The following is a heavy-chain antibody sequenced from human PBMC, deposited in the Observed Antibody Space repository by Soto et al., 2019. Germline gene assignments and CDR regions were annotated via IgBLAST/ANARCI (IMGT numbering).Heavy chain of an antibody. CDR2: FSNYNGNT. Sequence: QVQLVQSGTEVKKPGASVKVSCKASGYSFTNYGVSWVRQVPGQGLEWMGWFSNYNGNTNYAQKLQGRVTMTTDTSTTTAYMELRNLRSDDTAMYYCPRDRGSSLDYWGQGTLVTVSS. V-gene: IGHV1-18*01. CDR1: GYSFTNYG. J-gene: IGHJ4*02. D-gene: IGHD6-13*01. CDR3: PRDRGSSLDY.